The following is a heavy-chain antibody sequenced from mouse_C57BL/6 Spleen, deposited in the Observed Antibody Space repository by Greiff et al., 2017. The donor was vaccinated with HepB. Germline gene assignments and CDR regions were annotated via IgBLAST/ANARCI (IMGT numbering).Heavy chain of an antibody. CDR2: ISNLAYSI. CDR1: GFTFSDYG. J-gene: IGHJ1*03. D-gene: IGHD1-1*01. CDR3: ARRHITPVEDWYCDV. V-gene: IGHV5-15*01. Sequence: EVQLVESGGGLVQPGGSLKLSCAASGFTFSDYGMAWVRQAPRKGPEWVAFISNLAYSIYYADTVTGRFTISRENAKNTLYLEMSSLRSEDTAMYYGARRHITPVEDWYCDVWGTGTTVTVSS.